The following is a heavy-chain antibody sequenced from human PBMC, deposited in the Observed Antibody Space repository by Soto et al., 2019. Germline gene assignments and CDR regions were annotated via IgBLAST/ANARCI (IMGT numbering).Heavy chain of an antibody. CDR2: ISSSSSTI. CDR1: GFTFSSYS. J-gene: IGHJ6*02. D-gene: IGHD3-3*01. CDR3: ARDQGDYDFWSKYYYYGMDV. Sequence: LRLSCAASGFTFSSYSMNWVRQAPGKGLEWVSYISSSSSTIYYADSVKGRFTISRDNAKNSLYLQMNSLRDEDTAVYYCARDQGDYDFWSKYYYYGMDVWGQGTTVTVSS. V-gene: IGHV3-48*02.